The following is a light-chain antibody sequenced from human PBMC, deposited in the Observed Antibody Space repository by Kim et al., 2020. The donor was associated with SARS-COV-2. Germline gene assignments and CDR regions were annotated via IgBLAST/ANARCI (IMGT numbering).Light chain of an antibody. CDR1: KLGDKY. J-gene: IGLJ3*02. CDR3: QAWDSSTVWV. V-gene: IGLV3-1*01. CDR2: QDS. Sequence: VSPGQTASITCSGDKLGDKYACWYQQKPGQSPVVVIYQDSKRPSGIPERFPGSNSGNTATLTISGTQAMDEADYYCQAWDSSTVWVFGGGTQLTVL.